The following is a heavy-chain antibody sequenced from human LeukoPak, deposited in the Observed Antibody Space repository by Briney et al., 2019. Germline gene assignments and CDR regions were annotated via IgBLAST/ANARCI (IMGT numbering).Heavy chain of an antibody. V-gene: IGHV3-48*02. CDR1: GFTFSSYS. D-gene: IGHD6-19*01. CDR2: ISSSSSTI. Sequence: GGSLRPSCAASGFTFSSYSMNWVRQAPGKGLEWVSYISSSSSTIYYADSVKGRFTISRDNAKNSLYLQMNSLRDEDTAVYYCARDPRTYSSGWYGFENWFDPWGQGTLVTVSS. J-gene: IGHJ5*02. CDR3: ARDPRTYSSGWYGFENWFDP.